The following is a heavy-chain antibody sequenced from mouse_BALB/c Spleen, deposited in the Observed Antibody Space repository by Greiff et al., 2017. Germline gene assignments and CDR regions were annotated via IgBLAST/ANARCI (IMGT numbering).Heavy chain of an antibody. J-gene: IGHJ2*01. Sequence: EVQVVDSGGGLVQPGGSLRLSCATSGFTFSDFYMEWVRQPPGKRLEWIAASRNKANDYTTEYSASVKGRFIVSRDTSQSILYLQKNALRAEDTAIYYCARHNSYYFDYWGQGTTLTVSS. CDR1: GFTFSDFY. CDR2: SRNKANDYTT. CDR3: ARHNSYYFDY. V-gene: IGHV7-1*02.